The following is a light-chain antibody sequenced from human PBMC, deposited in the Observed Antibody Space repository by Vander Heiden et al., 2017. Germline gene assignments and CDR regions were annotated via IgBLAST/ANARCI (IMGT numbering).Light chain of an antibody. J-gene: IGLJ3*02. CDR1: SSDVGGYNY. CDR3: SSYTSSSTLG. CDR2: DVS. V-gene: IGLV2-14*03. Sequence: QSALTQPASVSGSPGQSITISCTGTSSDVGGYNYVSWYQHHHGKATQPRIYDVSNRPSGVSNRFSGSKSGNTASLTISGLQDEDEADYYCSSYTSSSTLGFGGGTKLTVL.